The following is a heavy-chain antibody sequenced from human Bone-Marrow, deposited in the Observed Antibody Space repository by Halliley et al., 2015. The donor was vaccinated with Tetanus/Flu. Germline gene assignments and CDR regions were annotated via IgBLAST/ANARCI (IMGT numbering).Heavy chain of an antibody. V-gene: IGHV3-53*01. CDR3: ARDWADGDSGYRY. J-gene: IGHJ4*02. D-gene: IGHD3-22*01. Sequence: VSAIFSGGVTSYADSVEGRFTISRDNSKNTLFLQMNSLRAEDTAVYYCARDWADGDSGYRYWGQGTLVTVSS. CDR2: IFSGGVT.